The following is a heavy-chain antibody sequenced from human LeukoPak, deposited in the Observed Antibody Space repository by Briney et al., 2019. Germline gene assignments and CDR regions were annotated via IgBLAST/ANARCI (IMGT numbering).Heavy chain of an antibody. J-gene: IGHJ3*02. Sequence: PGGSLRLSCAASGFTFSSYRMNWVRQAPGKGLEWVSSISSSSSYIYYADSVKGRFTISRDNAKNSLYLQMNSLRAEDTAVYYCARAWGYSSSGGAFDIWGQGTMVTVSS. D-gene: IGHD6-13*01. CDR1: GFTFSSYR. CDR2: ISSSSSYI. CDR3: ARAWGYSSSGGAFDI. V-gene: IGHV3-21*01.